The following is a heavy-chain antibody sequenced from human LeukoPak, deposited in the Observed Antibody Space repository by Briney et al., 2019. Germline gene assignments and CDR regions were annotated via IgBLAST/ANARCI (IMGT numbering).Heavy chain of an antibody. CDR2: INLSGGST. CDR1: GYTFTSYY. V-gene: IGHV1-46*01. J-gene: IGHJ4*02. CDR3: ARDRLLIYSGYDLADY. Sequence: ASVKVSCKASGYTFTSYYMQWLRQSPGQRREGRGIINLSGGSTSYEQTFQGRVTMTRDTSTSTVYMELSSLRSEDTAVYYCARDRLLIYSGYDLADYWGQGTLVTVSS. D-gene: IGHD5-12*01.